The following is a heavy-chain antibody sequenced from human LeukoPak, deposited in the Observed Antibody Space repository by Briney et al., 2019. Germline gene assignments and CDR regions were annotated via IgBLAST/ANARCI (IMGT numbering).Heavy chain of an antibody. D-gene: IGHD3-10*01. CDR3: ARATNYYGSGNYHNVPYGY. CDR1: GYTFTSYD. CDR2: MNPNSGNT. V-gene: IGHV1-8*01. J-gene: IGHJ4*02. Sequence: LAASVKVSCKASGYTFTSYDINWVRQATGQGLEWMGWMNPNSGNTGYAQKFQGRVTMTRNTSISTAYMELSSLRSEDTAVYYCARATNYYGSGNYHNVPYGYWGQGTPVTVSS.